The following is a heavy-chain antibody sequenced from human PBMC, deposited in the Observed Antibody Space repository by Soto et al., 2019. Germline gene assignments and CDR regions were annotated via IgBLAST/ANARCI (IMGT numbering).Heavy chain of an antibody. CDR1: GGTFNNYA. CDR3: ARWGGLSCSGAVCFKKPFDY. V-gene: IGHV1-69*06. D-gene: IGHD2-8*02. J-gene: IGHJ4*02. Sequence: QVQLVQSGAEVKRPESSMKVSCKPSGGTFNNYAINWVRQAPGQGLEWMGAIIPISGTTKYAQKFQGRVTTTADKSKSTVYMDLSSLRSEDTAVYYCARWGGLSCSGAVCFKKPFDYWGQGTLVTVSS. CDR2: IIPISGTT.